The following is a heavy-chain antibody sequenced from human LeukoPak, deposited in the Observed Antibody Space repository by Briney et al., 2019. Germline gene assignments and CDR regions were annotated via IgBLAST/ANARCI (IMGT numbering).Heavy chain of an antibody. CDR2: ISYHGNNQ. Sequence: GGSLRLSCAASGFTFNNYAIHWVRQAPGKGLDWVTLISYHGNNQYYADSVKGRFTISRDNSTNTLYLQMNSLRAEDTAVYYCAGAILTGSPPRYWGQGTLVTVSS. J-gene: IGHJ4*02. V-gene: IGHV3-30-3*01. D-gene: IGHD3-9*01. CDR1: GFTFNNYA. CDR3: AGAILTGSPPRY.